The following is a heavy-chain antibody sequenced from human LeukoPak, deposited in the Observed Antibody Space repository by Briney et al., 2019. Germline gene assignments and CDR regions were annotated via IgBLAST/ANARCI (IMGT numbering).Heavy chain of an antibody. CDR2: MNPNSGNT. D-gene: IGHD6-6*01. Sequence: ASVKVSCKASGYSFTSQAINWVRQATGQGLEWMGWMNPNSGNTGYAQKFQGRVTMTRNTSISTAYMELSSLRSEDTAVYYCARKSVVGIAARPTYYYYYGMDVWGQGTTVTVSS. V-gene: IGHV1-8*02. J-gene: IGHJ6*02. CDR3: ARKSVVGIAARPTYYYYYGMDV. CDR1: GYSFTSQA.